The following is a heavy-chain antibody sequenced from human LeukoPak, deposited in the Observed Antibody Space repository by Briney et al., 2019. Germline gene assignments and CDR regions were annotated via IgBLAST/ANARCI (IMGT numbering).Heavy chain of an antibody. V-gene: IGHV4-34*01. D-gene: IGHD3-10*01. CDR2: INHSGST. J-gene: IGHJ4*02. CDR3: ARGGEGYYYGSASQDY. Sequence: SETLSLTCAVYGGSFSGYYWSWIRQPPGKGLEWIGEINHSGSTNYNPSLKSRVTISVDTSKNQLSLKLSSVTAADTAVYYCARGGEGYYYGSASQDYWAQGTLVTVSS. CDR1: GGSFSGYY.